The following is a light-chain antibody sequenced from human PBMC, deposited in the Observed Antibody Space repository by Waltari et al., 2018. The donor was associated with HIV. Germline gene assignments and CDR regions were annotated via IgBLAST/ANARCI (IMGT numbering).Light chain of an antibody. V-gene: IGLV1-47*01. CDR2: RNN. Sequence: QSVLTQPPSASGTPGQRVTIPCSGSSSNIGGNYVYWYQQLPGTAPKLLIYRNNRRPSGVPDRVSGSKSGTSASLAISGLRSEDEADYYCAAWDDSLSGLVFGGGTKLTVL. J-gene: IGLJ3*02. CDR3: AAWDDSLSGLV. CDR1: SSNIGGNY.